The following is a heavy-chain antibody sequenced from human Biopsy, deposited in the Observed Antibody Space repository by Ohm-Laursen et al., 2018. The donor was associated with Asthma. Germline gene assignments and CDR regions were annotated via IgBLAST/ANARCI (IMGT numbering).Heavy chain of an antibody. CDR3: ARTYYDFLTGQVNDVFAI. J-gene: IGHJ3*02. CDR1: GYTFINYA. CDR2: INAGNGNT. V-gene: IGHV1-3*01. D-gene: IGHD3-9*01. Sequence: ASVKVSCKASGYTFINYAIHWVRQAPGQRLEWMGWINAGNGNTKYSEKFQGRVTITRDTSASTAYMDLSSLRSEDTAVYYCARTYYDFLTGQVNDVFAIWGQGTMVTVSS.